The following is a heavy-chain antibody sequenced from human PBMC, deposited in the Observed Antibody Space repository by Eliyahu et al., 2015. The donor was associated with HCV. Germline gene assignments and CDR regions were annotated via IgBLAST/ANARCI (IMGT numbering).Heavy chain of an antibody. J-gene: IGHJ4*02. CDR3: ARGENPSFTVTGQPFDY. CDR1: GFTFSRXD. D-gene: IGHD4-11*01. V-gene: IGHV3-33*01. Sequence: QVQLVESGGXVVQPGRSLXLSXAASGFTFSRXDMHWVRRAPGKGLGWVAVIWYDGSNKYYANSVKGRFTISRDNSKNTLYLQMNSLRAEDTAVYYCARGENPSFTVTGQPFDYWGQGTLVTVSS. CDR2: IWYDGSNK.